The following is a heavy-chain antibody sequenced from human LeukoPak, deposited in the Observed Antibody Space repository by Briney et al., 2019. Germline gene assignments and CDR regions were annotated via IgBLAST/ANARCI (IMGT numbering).Heavy chain of an antibody. CDR2: ISYAGSNK. V-gene: IGHV3-33*08. CDR3: AREGTYYYDSSRSKGCYFEY. D-gene: IGHD3-22*01. J-gene: IGHJ4*02. Sequence: GGSLRLSCAASGFTFSSYGMHWVRQAPGKGLEWVAVISYAGSNKYYADSVKGRFTISRDNSKNTLYLQMNSLRAEDTAVYYCAREGTYYYDSSRSKGCYFEYWGQGTLVSVSS. CDR1: GFTFSSYG.